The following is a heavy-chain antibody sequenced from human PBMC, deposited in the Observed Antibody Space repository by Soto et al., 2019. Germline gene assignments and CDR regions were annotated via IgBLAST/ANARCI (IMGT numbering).Heavy chain of an antibody. Sequence: GDSVKVSCKASGGSFSSYAISCVRQAPGKGHEWLEGIVSNFGTGNLAQKFQSSITITTHDYPRFVYMELSSLRREHPAVYYCMRDQRPMFPLGSYGMDVWGQGTTVTV. CDR2: IVSNFGTG. J-gene: IGHJ6*02. CDR3: MRDQRPMFPLGSYGMDV. CDR1: GGSFSSYA. D-gene: IGHD3-10*02. V-gene: IGHV1-69*05.